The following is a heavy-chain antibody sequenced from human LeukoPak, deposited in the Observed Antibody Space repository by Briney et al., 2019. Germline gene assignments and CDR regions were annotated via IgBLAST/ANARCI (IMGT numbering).Heavy chain of an antibody. D-gene: IGHD6-13*01. Sequence: SETLSLTCTVSGGSISSGGYYSSWIRQHPGKDLEWIGYIYYSGSTYYNPSLKSRVTISVDTSKNQFSLKLSSVTAADTAVYYCARAAFSSSWYSYWFDPWGQGTLVTVSS. V-gene: IGHV4-31*03. CDR2: IYYSGST. CDR3: ARAAFSSSWYSYWFDP. CDR1: GGSISSGGYY. J-gene: IGHJ5*02.